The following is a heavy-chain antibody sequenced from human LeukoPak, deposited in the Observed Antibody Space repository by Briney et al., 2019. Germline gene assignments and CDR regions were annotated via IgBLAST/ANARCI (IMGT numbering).Heavy chain of an antibody. D-gene: IGHD3/OR15-3a*01. J-gene: IGHJ4*02. Sequence: SVKVSCKASGGSLNNYGVSWLRQAPGQGLEWMGRIIPMFGTTIYAEKFQGRVTISADKSTNTAYVEVSRLNSDGTAVYYCATDLQSDFWTGYYWDYWGQGTLVTVSS. CDR3: ATDLQSDFWTGYYWDY. V-gene: IGHV1-69*06. CDR2: IIPMFGTT. CDR1: GGSLNNYG.